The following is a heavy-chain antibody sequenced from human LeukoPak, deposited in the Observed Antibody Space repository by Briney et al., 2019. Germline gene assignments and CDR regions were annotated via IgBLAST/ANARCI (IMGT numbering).Heavy chain of an antibody. J-gene: IGHJ3*02. CDR3: ARSDYYGSGPHAFDI. Sequence: SETLSLTCTVSGGSISSGDYYWSWIRQPPGKGLEWIGYIYYSGSTNYNPSLKSRVTISVDTSKNQFSLKLSSVTAADTAVYYCARSDYYGSGPHAFDIWGQGTMVTVSS. V-gene: IGHV4-61*08. D-gene: IGHD3-10*01. CDR1: GGSISSGDYY. CDR2: IYYSGST.